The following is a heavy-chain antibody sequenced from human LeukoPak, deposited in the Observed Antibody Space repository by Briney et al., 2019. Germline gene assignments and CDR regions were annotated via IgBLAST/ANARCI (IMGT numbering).Heavy chain of an antibody. CDR1: GFRFSSYA. CDR3: AKEMIRGDNFDY. V-gene: IGHV3-23*01. J-gene: IGHJ4*02. Sequence: GGSLRLSCAASGFRFSSYAMSWVRQAPGKGLEWVSAISGSGVSTYYADSVKGRFTISRDNAKNSLYLQMNSLRAEDTAVYYCAKEMIRGDNFDYWGQGTLVTVSS. D-gene: IGHD3-10*01. CDR2: ISGSGVST.